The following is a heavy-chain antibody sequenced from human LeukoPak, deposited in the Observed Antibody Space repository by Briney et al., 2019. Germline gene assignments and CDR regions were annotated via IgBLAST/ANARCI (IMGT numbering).Heavy chain of an antibody. D-gene: IGHD6-13*01. Sequence: SETLSLTCIVSGGSISSYYWSWIRQPAGKGLEWIGRIDTSGGTYYDPSLKSRVTMSVDTSKNQFSLKLTSVTAADTAVYYCARRITAAGTVVFDIWGQGTMVTVSS. J-gene: IGHJ3*02. V-gene: IGHV4-4*07. CDR1: GGSISSYY. CDR3: ARRITAAGTVVFDI. CDR2: IDTSGGT.